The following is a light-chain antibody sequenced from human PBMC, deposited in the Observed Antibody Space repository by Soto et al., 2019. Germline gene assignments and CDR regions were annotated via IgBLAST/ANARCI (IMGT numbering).Light chain of an antibody. CDR1: QGIYSR. V-gene: IGKV1D-12*01. J-gene: IGKJ1*01. CDR3: LQHHAFSWT. Sequence: DIQMTQSPSSVSASVGDTVTITCRASQGIYSRLAWYQQKPGKAPKRLIYAASSLQSGVPSRFSGSGSGTEFTLTISSLQPEDFATYYCLQHHAFSWTFGQGTKVDIK. CDR2: AAS.